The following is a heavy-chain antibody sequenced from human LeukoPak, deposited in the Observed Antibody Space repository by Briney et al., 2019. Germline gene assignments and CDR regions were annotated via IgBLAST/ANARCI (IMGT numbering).Heavy chain of an antibody. CDR2: IIPILGIA. D-gene: IGHD3-10*01. J-gene: IGHJ4*02. Sequence: ASVKVSCKASGGTFSSYAISWVRQAPGQGLEWMGRIIPILGIANYAQKFQGRVTITADKSTSTAYMELSSLRSEDTAVYYCARAWFGELLSLYYFDYWGQGTLVTVSS. V-gene: IGHV1-69*04. CDR1: GGTFSSYA. CDR3: ARAWFGELLSLYYFDY.